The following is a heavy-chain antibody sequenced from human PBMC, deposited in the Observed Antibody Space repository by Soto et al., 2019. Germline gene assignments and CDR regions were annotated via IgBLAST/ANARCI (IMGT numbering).Heavy chain of an antibody. Sequence: SETLSLTCTVSGGSISSSSYYWGWIRQPPGKGLEWIGSIYYSGSTYYNPSLKSRVTISVDTSKNQFSLKLSSVTAADTAVYYCARIPDYDILTGGYYYYGMDVWGQGTTVTVSS. CDR2: IYYSGST. V-gene: IGHV4-39*01. J-gene: IGHJ6*02. CDR1: GGSISSSSYY. D-gene: IGHD3-9*01. CDR3: ARIPDYDILTGGYYYYGMDV.